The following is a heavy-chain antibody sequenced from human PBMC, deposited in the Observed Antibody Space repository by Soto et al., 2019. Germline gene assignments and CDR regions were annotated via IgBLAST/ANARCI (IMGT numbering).Heavy chain of an antibody. J-gene: IGHJ4*02. CDR1: GFTFSSYG. Sequence: QVQLVESGGGVVQPGRSLRLSCAASGFTFSSYGMHWVRQAPGKGLEGVAVISYDGSNKYYADSVKGRFTISRDNSKNTLYLQMNSLRAEDPAVYYCAKDSVYCGGDCYSVFPIDYWGQGTLVTVSS. V-gene: IGHV3-30*18. CDR2: ISYDGSNK. D-gene: IGHD2-21*02. CDR3: AKDSVYCGGDCYSVFPIDY.